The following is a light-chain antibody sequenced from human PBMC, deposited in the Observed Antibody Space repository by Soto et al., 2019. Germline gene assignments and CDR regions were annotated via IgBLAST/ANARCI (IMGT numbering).Light chain of an antibody. CDR1: SSNIGSNY. CDR2: DNN. CDR3: GTWDSTLSAGV. J-gene: IGLJ3*02. V-gene: IGLV1-51*01. Sequence: QSVLTQPPSVSAAPGQKVTISCSGSSSNIGSNYVSWYQQFPGAAPKLLIFDNNQRPSGIPDRFSGSKSGTSVTLDITGLQTGDEVDYYCGTWDSTLSAGVFGGGTKLTVL.